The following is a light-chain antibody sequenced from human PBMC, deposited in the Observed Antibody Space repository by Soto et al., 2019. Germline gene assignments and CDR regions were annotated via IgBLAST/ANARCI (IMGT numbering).Light chain of an antibody. CDR2: DVS. J-gene: IGLJ1*01. V-gene: IGLV2-14*01. CDR3: SSYTSSSTVV. Sequence: QSALTQPASVSGSPGQSITISCTGTSSDVGGYNYVSWYQQHSGKAPKLMIYDVSNRPSGVSNRFSGSKSGNTASLTISGLQAEDEADYYCSSYTSSSTVVFGTGTKLTVL. CDR1: SSDVGGYNY.